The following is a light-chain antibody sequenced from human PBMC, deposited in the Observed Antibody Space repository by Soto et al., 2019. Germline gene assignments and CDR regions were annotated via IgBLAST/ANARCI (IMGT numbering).Light chain of an antibody. V-gene: IGKV3-20*01. CDR1: QSVSSSY. J-gene: IGKJ1*01. Sequence: EIVLTQSPGTLSLSPGERATLSCRASQSVSSSYLAWYQQKPGQAPRLLIYGASSRATGIPDRFSGSGSGTDFTLTISRLEAEDFAVYYCQRYGSSPSWTFGQGTKVELK. CDR3: QRYGSSPSWT. CDR2: GAS.